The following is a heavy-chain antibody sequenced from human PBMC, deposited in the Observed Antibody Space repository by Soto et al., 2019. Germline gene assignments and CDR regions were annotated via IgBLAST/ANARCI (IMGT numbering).Heavy chain of an antibody. D-gene: IGHD2-2*01. CDR1: GFTFSGSA. Sequence: GGSLRLSCAASGFTFSGSAMHWVRQASGKGLEWVGRIRSKGKSDATAYAASVKGKFTISREDSKNTAYLQMNSLKTEDTAVYYCTILGDDIVVVPAAMNFDYWGQGTLVTVSS. CDR2: IRSKGKSDAT. J-gene: IGHJ4*02. CDR3: TILGDDIVVVPAAMNFDY. V-gene: IGHV3-73*01.